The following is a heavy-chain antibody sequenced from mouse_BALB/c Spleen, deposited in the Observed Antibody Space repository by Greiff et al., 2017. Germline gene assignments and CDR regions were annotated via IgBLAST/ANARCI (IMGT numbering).Heavy chain of an antibody. J-gene: IGHJ3*01. CDR3: ARALYYGNYGFAY. V-gene: IGHV7-1*02. D-gene: IGHD2-1*01. Sequence: EVMLVESGGGLVQPGGSLRLSCATSGFTFSDFYMEWVRQPPGKRLEWIAASRNKANDYTTEYSASVKGRFIVSRDTSQSILYLQMNALRAEDTAIYYCARALYYGNYGFAYWGQGTLVTVSA. CDR1: GFTFSDFY. CDR2: SRNKANDYTT.